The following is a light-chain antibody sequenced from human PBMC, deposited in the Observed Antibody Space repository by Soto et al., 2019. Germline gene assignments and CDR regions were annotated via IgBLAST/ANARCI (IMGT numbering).Light chain of an antibody. CDR1: SSDIGRYNY. CDR3: SSYTTSSTLWV. J-gene: IGLJ3*02. CDR2: EVT. Sequence: QSALTQPASVSGSPGQSITISCTGTSSDIGRYNYVSWYQQHPGKAPKLMIYEVTNRPSGVSDRFSGSKSGNTASLTISGLQAEDEADYYCSSYTTSSTLWVFGGGTKVTVL. V-gene: IGLV2-14*01.